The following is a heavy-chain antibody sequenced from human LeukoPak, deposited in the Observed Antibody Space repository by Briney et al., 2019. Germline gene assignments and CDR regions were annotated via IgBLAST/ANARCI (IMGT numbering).Heavy chain of an antibody. J-gene: IGHJ4*02. Sequence: GGSLRLSCAASKFTFSSYAMRWVRQAPGKGLEWVSAISGSGDSTYYADSVKGRFTISRDNSKNTLHLQMNSLRAEDTAVYYCAKDGYTSSLIHPGATEFDFWGQGTLVTVSS. CDR2: ISGSGDST. D-gene: IGHD6-6*01. CDR1: KFTFSSYA. V-gene: IGHV3-23*01. CDR3: AKDGYTSSLIHPGATEFDF.